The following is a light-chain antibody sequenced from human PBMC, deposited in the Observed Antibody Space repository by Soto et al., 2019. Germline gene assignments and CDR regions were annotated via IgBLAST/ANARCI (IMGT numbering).Light chain of an antibody. CDR3: QQYGSSSWT. CDR2: GAS. J-gene: IGKJ1*01. Sequence: EIVLTQSPGTLSLSPGERATLSCRASQSVSSNYLAWYQQKPGQAPRLLIYGASSRATGIPDRFSGSGSGTDFTLTISRLGPEDFAVYYCQQYGSSSWTFGQGTKVDIK. V-gene: IGKV3-20*01. CDR1: QSVSSNY.